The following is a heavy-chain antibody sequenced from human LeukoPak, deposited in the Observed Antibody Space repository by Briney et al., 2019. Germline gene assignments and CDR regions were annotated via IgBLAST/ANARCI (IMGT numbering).Heavy chain of an antibody. CDR1: GGSISSHY. D-gene: IGHD3-3*01. V-gene: IGHV4-59*11. J-gene: IGHJ5*02. CDR3: AISYDFWNSRWRGVNWFDP. Sequence: PSETLSLTCTVSGGSISSHYWSWIRQPPGKGLEWIGYTYYSGSTNYNPSLKSRVTISVDTSKNQFSLKLSSVTAADTAVYYCAISYDFWNSRWRGVNWFDPWGQGTLVTVSS. CDR2: TYYSGST.